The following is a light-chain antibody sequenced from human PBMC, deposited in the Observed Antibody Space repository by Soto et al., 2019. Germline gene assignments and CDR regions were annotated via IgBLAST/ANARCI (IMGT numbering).Light chain of an antibody. CDR2: RNN. CDR3: AAWDDGLSGVV. Sequence: QSVLTQPPSASGTPGQRVTVSCSGSSSNIGNNHVYWYQQVPATAPKLLIYRNNQRPSGVPDRFSGSKSGASASLDISGLRSEDEAHYCWAAWDDGLSGVVFGGGTKLTVL. J-gene: IGLJ2*01. V-gene: IGLV1-47*01. CDR1: SSNIGNNH.